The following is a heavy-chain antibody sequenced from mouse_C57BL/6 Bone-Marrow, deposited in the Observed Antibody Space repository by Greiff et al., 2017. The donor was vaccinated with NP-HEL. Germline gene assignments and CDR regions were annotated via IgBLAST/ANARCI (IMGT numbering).Heavy chain of an antibody. D-gene: IGHD1-1*01. V-gene: IGHV1-19*01. CDR3: ARGFYYYGSSYVYWYFDV. Sequence: EVQLQQSGPVLVKPGASVKMSCKASGYTFTDYYMNWVKQSHGKSLEWIGVINPYNGGTSYNQKFKGKATLTVDKSSSTAYMELTSLTSADSAVYYCARGFYYYGSSYVYWYFDVWGTGTTVTVSS. J-gene: IGHJ1*03. CDR1: GYTFTDYY. CDR2: INPYNGGT.